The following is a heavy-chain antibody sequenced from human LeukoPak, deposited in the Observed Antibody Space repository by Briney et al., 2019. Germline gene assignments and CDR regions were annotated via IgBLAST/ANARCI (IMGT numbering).Heavy chain of an antibody. CDR3: ASTAMVKVDTFDI. CDR1: GGSFSGYY. V-gene: IGHV4-34*01. Sequence: PSETLSLTCAVYGGSFSGYYWSWIRQPPGKGLEWIGEINHSGSTNYNPSLKSRVTISVDTSKNQFSLKLSSVTAADTAVYYCASTAMVKVDTFDIWGQGTMVTVSS. CDR2: INHSGST. J-gene: IGHJ3*02. D-gene: IGHD5-18*01.